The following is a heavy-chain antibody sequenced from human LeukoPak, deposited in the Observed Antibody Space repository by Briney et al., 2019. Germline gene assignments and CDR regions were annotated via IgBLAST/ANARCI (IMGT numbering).Heavy chain of an antibody. V-gene: IGHV3-21*01. CDR2: ISSSSSYI. J-gene: IGHJ5*02. CDR3: ARDKVEYSSPTLFDP. CDR1: GFTFSSYS. D-gene: IGHD6-6*01. Sequence: GGSLRLSCAASGFTFSSYSMNWVRQASGKGLEWVSSISSSSSYIYYADSVKGRFTISRDNAKNSLYLQMNSLRAEDTAVYYCARDKVEYSSPTLFDPWGQGTLVTVSS.